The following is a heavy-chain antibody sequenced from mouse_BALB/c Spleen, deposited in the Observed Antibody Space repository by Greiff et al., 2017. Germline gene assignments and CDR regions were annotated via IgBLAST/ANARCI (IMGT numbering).Heavy chain of an antibody. V-gene: IGHV2-9-2*01. Sequence: QVQLQQSGPGLVAPSQSLSITCTVSGFSLTSYDISWIRQPPGKGLEWLGVIWTGGGTNYNSAFMSRLSISKDNSKSQVFLKMNSLQTDDTAIYYCVRDFGGYYDYYAMDYWGQGTSVTVSS. D-gene: IGHD2-3*01. CDR3: VRDFGGYYDYYAMDY. CDR1: GFSLTSYD. J-gene: IGHJ4*01. CDR2: IWTGGGT.